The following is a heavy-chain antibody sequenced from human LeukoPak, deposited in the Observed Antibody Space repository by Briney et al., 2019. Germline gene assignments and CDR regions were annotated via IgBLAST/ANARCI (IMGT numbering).Heavy chain of an antibody. CDR2: IYYSGST. Sequence: SETLSLTCTVSGGSISSYYWSWIRQPPGKGLEWIGYIYYSGSTSYNPSLKSRVTISVDTSKNQFSLKLSSVTAADTAVYYCARGFSYYDILTGYSRYYFVYWGQGTLVTVSS. CDR1: GGSISSYY. D-gene: IGHD3-9*01. V-gene: IGHV4-59*01. CDR3: ARGFSYYDILTGYSRYYFVY. J-gene: IGHJ4*02.